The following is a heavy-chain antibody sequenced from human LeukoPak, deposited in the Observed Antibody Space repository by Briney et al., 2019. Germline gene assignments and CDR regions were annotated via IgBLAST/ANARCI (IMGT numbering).Heavy chain of an antibody. Sequence: SETLSLTCAVYGGSFSGYYWSWIRQHPGKGLEWIGYIYYSGSTYYNPSLKSRVTISVDTSKNQFSLKLSSVTAADTAVYYCARAIAARPFFDYWGQGTLVTVSS. CDR3: ARAIAARPFFDY. J-gene: IGHJ4*02. D-gene: IGHD6-6*01. V-gene: IGHV4-31*11. CDR1: GGSFSGYY. CDR2: IYYSGST.